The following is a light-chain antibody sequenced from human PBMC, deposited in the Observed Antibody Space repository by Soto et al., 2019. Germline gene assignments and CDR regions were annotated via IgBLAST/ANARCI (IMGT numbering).Light chain of an antibody. V-gene: IGKV3-15*01. Sequence: DIVMTQSPATLSVSPGEGATLSCRSSQGIGSTLAWYQQKPGQTPRLLIYGASTRATGVPARFSGSASGTEFTLTITSLQSDDFALYYCQQYNNWPPWTLGQGTKVDIK. CDR2: GAS. J-gene: IGKJ1*01. CDR1: QGIGST. CDR3: QQYNNWPPWT.